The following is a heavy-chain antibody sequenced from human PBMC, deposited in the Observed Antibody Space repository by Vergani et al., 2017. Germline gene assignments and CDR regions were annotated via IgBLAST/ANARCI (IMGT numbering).Heavy chain of an antibody. Sequence: QVQLVQSGSEVRKPGASVKVSCQVSGYSLTELTIHWVRQAPGKGLEWMGGFDPEHGEVTFAHHIQGRVTITADESTSTAYMELSSLRSEDTAVYYCARANYQLPFDYWGQGTLVTVSS. CDR2: FDPEHGEV. D-gene: IGHD2-2*01. J-gene: IGHJ4*02. CDR3: ARANYQLPFDY. CDR1: GYSLTELT. V-gene: IGHV1-24*01.